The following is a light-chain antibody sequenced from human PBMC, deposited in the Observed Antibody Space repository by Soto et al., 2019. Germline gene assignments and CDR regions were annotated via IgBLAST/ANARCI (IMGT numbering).Light chain of an antibody. J-gene: IGKJ5*01. CDR1: QTVSRH. V-gene: IGKV3-15*01. CDR2: GAS. Sequence: ELEMPQSPGSLFFGAWCRASLSFRASQTVSRHLAWYQHKPGQAPRLLIFGASTRATGIPDRFSGSGSGTDFTLTISFLQSEDFAVYYCQQYNSWPLITFGPGTRLEIK. CDR3: QQYNSWPLIT.